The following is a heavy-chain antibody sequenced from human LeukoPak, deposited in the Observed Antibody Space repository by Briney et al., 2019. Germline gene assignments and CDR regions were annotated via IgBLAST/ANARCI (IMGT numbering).Heavy chain of an antibody. J-gene: IGHJ4*02. CDR3: ARDEGAEYSGSSFDY. CDR1: GFAFSLYG. V-gene: IGHV3-30*03. CDR2: ISYDGSNK. D-gene: IGHD1-26*01. Sequence: GGSLRLSCAASGFAFSLYGMHWFRQAPGKGLEWVAVISYDGSNKYYADSVKGRFTISRDNSKNTLYLQMNSLRAEDTAVYYCARDEGAEYSGSSFDYWGQGTLVTVSS.